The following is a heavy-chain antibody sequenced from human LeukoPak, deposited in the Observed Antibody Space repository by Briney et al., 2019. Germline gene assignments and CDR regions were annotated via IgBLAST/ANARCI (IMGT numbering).Heavy chain of an antibody. CDR1: GYTLTELS. CDR2: FDAEDGEA. Sequence: ASVKVSCKVSGYTLTELSMHWVRQAPGKGLEWMGGFDAEDGEAIYAQKFQGRVIMTEVTATNTVYMELSSLRSQGTAVYYCATGGYYHYYFEYWGQGTLVTVSS. D-gene: IGHD3-10*01. CDR3: ATGGYYHYYFEY. V-gene: IGHV1-24*01. J-gene: IGHJ4*02.